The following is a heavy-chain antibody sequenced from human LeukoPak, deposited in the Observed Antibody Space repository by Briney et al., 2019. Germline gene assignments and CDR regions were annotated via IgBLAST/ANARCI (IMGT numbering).Heavy chain of an antibody. CDR2: IYYSGST. CDR1: GGSISSSNYY. J-gene: IGHJ5*02. CDR3: ARVITMVRGVIIGWFDP. Sequence: SETLSLTCTVSGGSISSSNYYWGWIRQPPGKGLEWIANIYYSGSTYYYPSLKSRVTISVDTSKNQFSLKLSSVTAADTAVYYCARVITMVRGVIIGWFDPWGQGTLVTVSS. V-gene: IGHV4-39*01. D-gene: IGHD3-10*01.